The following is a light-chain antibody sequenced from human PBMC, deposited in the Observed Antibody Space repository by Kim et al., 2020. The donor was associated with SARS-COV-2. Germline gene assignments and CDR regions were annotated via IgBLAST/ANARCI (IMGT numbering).Light chain of an antibody. CDR2: SNK. CDR3: AAWDDSLNGVV. Sequence: GHRVTITCSGSSANIGSNTVNWHQQLPETAPKLLIYSNKQRPSGVPDRFSGSKSGTSASLAISGLQSEDEADYYCAAWDDSLNGVVFGGGTQLTVL. CDR1: SANIGSNT. J-gene: IGLJ2*01. V-gene: IGLV1-44*01.